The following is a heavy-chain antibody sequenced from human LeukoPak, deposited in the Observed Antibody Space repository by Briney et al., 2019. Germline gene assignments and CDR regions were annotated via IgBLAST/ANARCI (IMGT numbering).Heavy chain of an antibody. Sequence: GGSLKLSCAASGFTLVINYMVWFRQAPGKGLEGFSVIYSGGATHYADSVKGRFTISRDNSKNTLYLQMNSLRAEDTAIYYCARGHSSGSPDPFDYWGQGTLVTVSS. CDR1: GFTLVINY. CDR3: ARGHSSGSPDPFDY. D-gene: IGHD3-22*01. CDR2: IYSGGAT. J-gene: IGHJ4*02. V-gene: IGHV3-53*01.